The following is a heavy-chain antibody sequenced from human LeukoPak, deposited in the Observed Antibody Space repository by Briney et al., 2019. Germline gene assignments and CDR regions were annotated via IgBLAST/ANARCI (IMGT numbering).Heavy chain of an antibody. CDR2: TYYSGST. Sequence: PSETLSLTCTVSGGSISSYYWSWIRQPPGKGLEWIGYTYYSGSTNYNPSLKSRVTISVDTSKNQFSLKLSSVTAADTAVYYCARLDYGDTHYYFDYWGQGTLVTVSS. D-gene: IGHD4-17*01. CDR1: GGSISSYY. J-gene: IGHJ4*02. V-gene: IGHV4-59*08. CDR3: ARLDYGDTHYYFDY.